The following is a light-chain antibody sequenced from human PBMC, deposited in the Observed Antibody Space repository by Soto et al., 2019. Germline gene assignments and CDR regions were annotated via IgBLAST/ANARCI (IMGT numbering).Light chain of an antibody. CDR1: SSDVGGYNC. CDR2: DVT. V-gene: IGLV2-11*01. CDR3: CSHSASYTFV. Sequence: QSVLTQPGSVSGSPGQSVTISCTGTSSDVGGYNCVSWYQQHPGKAPQLIIYDVTQRPSGVPDRFSGSKSGNTASLSISGLQAEDEADYYCCSHSASYTFVFGTGTKVTVL. J-gene: IGLJ1*01.